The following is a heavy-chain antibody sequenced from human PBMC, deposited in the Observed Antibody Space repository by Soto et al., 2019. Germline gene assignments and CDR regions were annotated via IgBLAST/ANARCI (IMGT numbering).Heavy chain of an antibody. Sequence: GESLKISCKGSGYTFTNYWIGWVRQMPGKGPEWMGIIYPGDSDTKYNPSFQGQVTISADKSITTTYLQWSSLKASDTAIYYCARYDILTGYYGYWGHGTLVTVSS. J-gene: IGHJ4*01. CDR1: GYTFTNYW. CDR2: IYPGDSDT. V-gene: IGHV5-51*01. CDR3: ARYDILTGYYGY. D-gene: IGHD3-9*01.